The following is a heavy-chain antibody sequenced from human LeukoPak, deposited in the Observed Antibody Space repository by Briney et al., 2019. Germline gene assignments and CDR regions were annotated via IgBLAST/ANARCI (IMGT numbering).Heavy chain of an antibody. J-gene: IGHJ3*01. CDR2: ISGSGGST. D-gene: IGHD3-22*01. V-gene: IGHV3-23*01. CDR1: GFTFSNYA. Sequence: GGSLRLSCAASGFTFSNYAMSWVRQAPGKGLEWVSAISGSGGSTYYADSVKGRFTISRDNSKNTLYLQMNSLRAEDTAVYYCAHYYDSSGDLYWGQGTMVTVSS. CDR3: AHYYDSSGDLY.